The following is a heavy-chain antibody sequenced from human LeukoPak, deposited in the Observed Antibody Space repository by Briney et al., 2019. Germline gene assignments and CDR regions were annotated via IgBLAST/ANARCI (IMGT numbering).Heavy chain of an antibody. V-gene: IGHV4-59*01. CDR2: IYYSGST. CDR3: ARAAAGAFDI. J-gene: IGHJ3*02. Sequence: PSETLSHTCTVSGGSISSYYWSWIRQPPGKGLEWVGYIYYSGSTNYNPSLKSRVTISVDTAKNQFSLKLSSVTAADTAVYYCARAAAGAFDIWGQGTMVTVSS. D-gene: IGHD6-13*01. CDR1: GGSISSYY.